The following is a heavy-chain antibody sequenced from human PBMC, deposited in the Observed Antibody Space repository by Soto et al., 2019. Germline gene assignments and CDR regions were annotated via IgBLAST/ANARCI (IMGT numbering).Heavy chain of an antibody. CDR1: GFTFSSYG. Sequence: QVQLVESGGGVVQPGRSLRLSCAASGFTFSSYGMHWVRQAPGKGLEWVAVISYDGSNKYYADSVKGRFTISRDNSKNTLYLKMDSLRAEDTAVYYCAKDYGDYSCCYYGMDVWGQGTTVTVSS. CDR3: AKDYGDYSCCYYGMDV. V-gene: IGHV3-30*18. J-gene: IGHJ6*02. D-gene: IGHD4-17*01. CDR2: ISYDGSNK.